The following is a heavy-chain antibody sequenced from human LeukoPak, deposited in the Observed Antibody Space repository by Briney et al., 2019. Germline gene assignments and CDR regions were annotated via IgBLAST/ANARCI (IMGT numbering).Heavy chain of an antibody. CDR2: ISYDGSNK. Sequence: GGSLRLSCTASGFMFNNYALHWVRQAPGKGLEWVAVISYDGSNKYYADSVKGRFTISRDNSKNTLYLQMNSLRAEDTAVYYCAKLPDGYSSGSDAFDIWGQGTMVTVSS. D-gene: IGHD6-19*01. CDR1: GFMFNNYA. CDR3: AKLPDGYSSGSDAFDI. V-gene: IGHV3-30*18. J-gene: IGHJ3*02.